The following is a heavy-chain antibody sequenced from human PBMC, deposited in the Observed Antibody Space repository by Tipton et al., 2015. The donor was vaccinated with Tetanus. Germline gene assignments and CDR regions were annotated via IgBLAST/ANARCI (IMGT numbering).Heavy chain of an antibody. V-gene: IGHV3-48*01. CDR3: ARVVRDYYYGMDV. CDR1: GFTLSNYG. J-gene: IGHJ6*02. CDR2: IGSFSRTI. Sequence: SLRLSCAASGFTLSNYGMHWVRQAPGKGLEWISYIGSFSRTINYADSVRGRFTTFRDNAKSSLYLQMSRLRAEDTAVYYCARVVRDYYYGMDVWGQGTTVTVSS. D-gene: IGHD3-22*01.